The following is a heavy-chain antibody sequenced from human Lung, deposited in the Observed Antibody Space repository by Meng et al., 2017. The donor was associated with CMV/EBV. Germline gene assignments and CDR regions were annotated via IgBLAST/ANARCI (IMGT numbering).Heavy chain of an antibody. J-gene: IGHJ4*02. V-gene: IGHV3-7*01. CDR2: IKQDGSEK. CDR1: GFTFSSYW. Sequence: ESXKISXAASGFTFSSYWMSWVRQAPGKGLEWVANIKQDGSEKYYVDSVKGRFTISRDNAKNSLYLQMNRLRAEDTAVYYCARDPGYCSSTSCSGCFDHWGQGXLVTVSS. D-gene: IGHD2-2*01. CDR3: ARDPGYCSSTSCSGCFDH.